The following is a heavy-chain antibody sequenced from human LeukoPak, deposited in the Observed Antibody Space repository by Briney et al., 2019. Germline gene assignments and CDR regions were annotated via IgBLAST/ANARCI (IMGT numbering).Heavy chain of an antibody. CDR1: GGSISSYY. J-gene: IGHJ4*02. Sequence: SETLSLTCTVSGGSISSYYWSWIRQPAGKGLEWIGYIYYSGSTNYNPSLKSRVTISVDTSKNQFSLKLSSVTAADTAVYYWARVHGSGSLFDYWGQGTLVTVSS. D-gene: IGHD3-10*01. CDR2: IYYSGST. CDR3: ARVHGSGSLFDY. V-gene: IGHV4-59*01.